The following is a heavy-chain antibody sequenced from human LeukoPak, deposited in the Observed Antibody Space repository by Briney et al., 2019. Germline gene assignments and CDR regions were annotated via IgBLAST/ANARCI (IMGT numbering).Heavy chain of an antibody. V-gene: IGHV1-18*01. CDR3: ASAGYSSSWYGY. D-gene: IGHD6-13*01. CDR1: VYTFTSYG. Sequence: ASVKVSCKASVYTFTSYGSSWVRQAPGQGLEWMGWISAYNGNTNYAQKLQGRVTMTTDTSTSTAYMELRSLRSDDTAVYYCASAGYSSSWYGYWGQGTLVTVSS. CDR2: ISAYNGNT. J-gene: IGHJ4*02.